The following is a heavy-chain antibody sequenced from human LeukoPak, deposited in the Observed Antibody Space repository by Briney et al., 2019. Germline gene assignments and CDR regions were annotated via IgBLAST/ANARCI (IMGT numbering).Heavy chain of an antibody. J-gene: IGHJ6*02. CDR3: AKGDSSGEYYYYYYGMDV. Sequence: GGSLRLSCAASGFTFSSYAMSWVRQAPGKGLEWVSAISGSGGSTYYADSVKGRFTISRDNSKNTLHLQMNSLRAGDTAVYYCAKGDSSGEYYYYYYGMDVWGQGTTVTVSS. CDR1: GFTFSSYA. V-gene: IGHV3-23*01. CDR2: ISGSGGST. D-gene: IGHD3-22*01.